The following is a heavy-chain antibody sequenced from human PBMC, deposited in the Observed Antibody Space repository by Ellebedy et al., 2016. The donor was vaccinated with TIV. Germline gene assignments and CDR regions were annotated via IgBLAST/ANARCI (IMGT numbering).Heavy chain of an antibody. Sequence: GGSLRLSCAASGFTFSSYWMHWVRQAPGKGLVWVSRINSDGSSTSYADSVKGRFTISTDNSKNILYLQMNSLRVEDTAVYYCGTSALNWGPDGFDIWGQGTMVTVSS. J-gene: IGHJ3*02. CDR1: GFTFSSYW. D-gene: IGHD7-27*01. CDR2: INSDGSST. CDR3: GTSALNWGPDGFDI. V-gene: IGHV3-74*01.